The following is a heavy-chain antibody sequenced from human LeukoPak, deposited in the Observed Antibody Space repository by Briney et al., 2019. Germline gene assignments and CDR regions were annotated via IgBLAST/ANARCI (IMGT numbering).Heavy chain of an antibody. CDR3: ARHFDSGWETDN. CDR1: GFTFSSYS. CDR2: ISSSSSYI. D-gene: IGHD6-19*01. Sequence: TGGSLRLSCAASGFTFSSYSMNWVRQAPGKGLEWVSSISSSSSYIYYADSVKGRFTISRDNAKNSLYLQMNSLRAEDTAVYYCARHFDSGWETDNWGQGTLVTVSS. J-gene: IGHJ4*02. V-gene: IGHV3-21*01.